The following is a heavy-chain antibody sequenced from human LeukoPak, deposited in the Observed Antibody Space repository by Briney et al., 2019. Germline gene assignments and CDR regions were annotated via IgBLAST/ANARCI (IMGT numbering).Heavy chain of an antibody. V-gene: IGHV1-24*01. J-gene: IGHJ4*02. CDR2: FDPEDGDT. CDR3: AREGYYDSSGYFDY. Sequence: ASVKVSCKVSGYSLTEFPMYWVRQAPGKGLEWMGGFDPEDGDTFYAQKFQGRVTMTTDTSTSTAYMELRSLRSDDTAVYYCAREGYYDSSGYFDYWGQGTLVTVSS. CDR1: GYSLTEFP. D-gene: IGHD3-22*01.